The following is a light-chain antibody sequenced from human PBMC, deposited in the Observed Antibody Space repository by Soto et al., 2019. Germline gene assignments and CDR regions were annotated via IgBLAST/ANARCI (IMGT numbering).Light chain of an antibody. CDR3: QELNSYPRT. J-gene: IGKJ2*01. CDR1: QGIGSY. CDR2: AAS. Sequence: DIQLTQSPSFLSASVGDRVTITCRASQGIGSYLAWYQQRPGKAPKLLIYAASTLQSGVPSTFSGSGSGTEFTITNSSLQPEDFATFYGQELNSYPRTFGQGTKLEIK. V-gene: IGKV1-9*01.